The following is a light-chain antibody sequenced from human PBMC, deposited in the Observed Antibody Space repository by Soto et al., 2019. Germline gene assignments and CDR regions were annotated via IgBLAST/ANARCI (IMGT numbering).Light chain of an antibody. CDR1: QSVSRNY. J-gene: IGKJ1*01. CDR2: DTS. CDR3: QHYGDSSWT. Sequence: EIVLTQSPGTLSLSPGERASLSCRASQSVSRNYVAWYQFKPGQAPRLLIYDTSTRATGIPDRFSGSGSGADFALTISRLEPDDFAVYYCQHYGDSSWTFGQGTKVDIK. V-gene: IGKV3-20*01.